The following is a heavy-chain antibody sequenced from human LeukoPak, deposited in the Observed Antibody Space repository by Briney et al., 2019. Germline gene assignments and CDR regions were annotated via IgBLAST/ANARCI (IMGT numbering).Heavy chain of an antibody. CDR2: IKHDGSET. Sequence: GGSLRLSCAASGFTFSSYAMSWVRQAPGKGLEWVANIKHDGSETNYVDSVKGRFTISRDNAKNSLYLQMNSLRVEDTAVYYCARGPRSDNFYWGQGTLVTVSS. CDR3: ARGPRSDNFY. J-gene: IGHJ4*02. CDR1: GFTFSSYA. V-gene: IGHV3-7*04. D-gene: IGHD1-1*01.